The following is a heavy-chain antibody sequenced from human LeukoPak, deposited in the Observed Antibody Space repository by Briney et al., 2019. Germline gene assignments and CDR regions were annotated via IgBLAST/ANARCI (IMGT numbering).Heavy chain of an antibody. CDR2: ISYDGSNK. V-gene: IGHV3-30*18. J-gene: IGHJ4*02. D-gene: IGHD3-22*01. Sequence: GRSLRLSCAASGFTFSSYGMHWVRQAPGMGLEWVAVISYDGSNKYYADSVKGRFTISRDNSKNTLYLQMNSLRAEDTAVYYCAKDSNYDSSGSPGTLFDYWGQGTLVTVSS. CDR1: GFTFSSYG. CDR3: AKDSNYDSSGSPGTLFDY.